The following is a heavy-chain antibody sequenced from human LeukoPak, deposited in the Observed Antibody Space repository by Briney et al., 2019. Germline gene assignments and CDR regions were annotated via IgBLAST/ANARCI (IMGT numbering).Heavy chain of an antibody. D-gene: IGHD1-14*01. V-gene: IGHV4-4*07. CDR3: ARDPSEGIPD. CDR1: GGSISSYH. Sequence: SGTLSLTCTVSGGSISSYHWSWIRQPAGKGLEWIGRIYTSGSTNYNPSLKNRVTMSVDTSKNQFSLKLSSVTAADTAVYYCARDPSEGIPDWGQGTLVTVSS. J-gene: IGHJ4*02. CDR2: IYTSGST.